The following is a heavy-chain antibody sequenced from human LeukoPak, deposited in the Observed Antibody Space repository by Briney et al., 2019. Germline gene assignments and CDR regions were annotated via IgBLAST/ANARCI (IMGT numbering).Heavy chain of an antibody. CDR3: ARHHVGRGSSSARDYYYYYYMDV. CDR2: IYPGDSDT. CDR1: GYSFTSYW. V-gene: IGHV5-51*01. Sequence: GESLKISCKGSGYSFTSYWIGWVRQMPGKGLEWMGIIYPGDSDTRYSPSFQGQVTISADKSISTAYLQWSSLKASDTAMYYCARHHVGRGSSSARDYYYYYYMDVWGKGTTVTVSS. D-gene: IGHD6-6*01. J-gene: IGHJ6*03.